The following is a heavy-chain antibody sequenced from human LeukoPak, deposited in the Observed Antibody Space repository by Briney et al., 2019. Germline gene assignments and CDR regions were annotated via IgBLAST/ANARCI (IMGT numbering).Heavy chain of an antibody. CDR3: ATGGLRYCSSTSCLGY. D-gene: IGHD2-2*01. CDR2: IYYSGSP. J-gene: IGHJ4*02. CDR1: GGSISNYY. V-gene: IGHV4-59*01. Sequence: SETLSLTCTVSGGSISNYYWSWIRQPPGKGLEWIGYIYYSGSPSYNPFLRSRVTMSVNPSKKFFSLHMTSVTAADTAVYYCATGGLRYCSSTSCLGYWGQGTLVTVTS.